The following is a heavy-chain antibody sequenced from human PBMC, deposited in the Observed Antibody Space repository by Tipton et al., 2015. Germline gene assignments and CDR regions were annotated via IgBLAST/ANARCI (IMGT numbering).Heavy chain of an antibody. CDR2: IFHSGTT. CDR1: GGSISSDY. V-gene: IGHV4-59*01. J-gene: IGHJ4*02. Sequence: TLSLTCTVSGGSISSDYWTWIRQPTGRELEWIGNIFHSGTTNYNPSLRSRVTISIDTSHNQFSMRLTSVTAADTAVYYCARDSSSLYTGTYFFADWGRGTLVTVSS. D-gene: IGHD1-26*01. CDR3: ARDSSSLYTGTYFFAD.